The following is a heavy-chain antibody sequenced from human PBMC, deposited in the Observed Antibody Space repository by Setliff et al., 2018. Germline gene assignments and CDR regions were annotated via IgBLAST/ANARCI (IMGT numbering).Heavy chain of an antibody. CDR2: IHPWGGSSEST. CDR1: GGPTIGYY. D-gene: IGHD1-26*01. V-gene: IGHV4-59*08. Sequence: SETLSLTCAVSGGPTIGYYWTRIRQAPGKGLEWIGYIHPWGGSSESTNYSPSLKSRITISLDKSKSQFSLKLTSVTVADTAVYYCARGLHSGTYWGTRPLGLDYWGQGSLVTVSS. J-gene: IGHJ4*02. CDR3: ARGLHSGTYWGTRPLGLDY.